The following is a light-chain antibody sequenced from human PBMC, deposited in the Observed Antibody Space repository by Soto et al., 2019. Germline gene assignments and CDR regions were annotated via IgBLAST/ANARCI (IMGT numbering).Light chain of an antibody. CDR3: QYYDESLWT. Sequence: DIVLTQSPATQSLSPGERATLSCRASRGVSANYLAWYQQKPGQAPRLLIYGASNRATGIPDRFSGSGSGTDFTLTISRLEPEDFAVYYCQYYDESLWTFGQGTKVDIK. CDR1: RGVSANY. CDR2: GAS. V-gene: IGKV3-20*01. J-gene: IGKJ1*01.